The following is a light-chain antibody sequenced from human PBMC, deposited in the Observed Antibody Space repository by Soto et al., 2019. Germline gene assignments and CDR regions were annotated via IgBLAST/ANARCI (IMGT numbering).Light chain of an antibody. J-gene: IGKJ4*01. CDR3: QQYGSSPRIT. CDR2: GAS. V-gene: IGKV3-20*01. CDR1: QSVGSDY. Sequence: EIVLTQSPXXLSLSPGERDTLSGSASQSVGSDYLAWYQQKPGQAPRLLIYGASIRATGIPDRFSGSGSGTDFTLTISRLEPEDFAVYYCQQYGSSPRITFGGGTKVDIK.